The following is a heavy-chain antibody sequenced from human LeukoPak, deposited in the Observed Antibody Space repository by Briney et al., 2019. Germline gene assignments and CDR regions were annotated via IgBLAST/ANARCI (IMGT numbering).Heavy chain of an antibody. V-gene: IGHV1-46*01. J-gene: IGHJ4*02. CDR2: INPSDGNT. CDR3: ARGGVAVAELFDY. Sequence: GASVKVSCKPSGYPSTTYYIHWVRQAPGQGLEWMGVINPSDGNTNYAQKLQGRVTMTTDTSTSTAYMELRSLRSDDTAVYYCARGGVAVAELFDYWGQGTLVTVSS. CDR1: GYPSTTYY. D-gene: IGHD6-19*01.